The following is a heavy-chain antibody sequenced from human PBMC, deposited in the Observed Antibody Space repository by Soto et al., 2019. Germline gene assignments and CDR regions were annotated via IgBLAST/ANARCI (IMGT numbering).Heavy chain of an antibody. J-gene: IGHJ4*02. Sequence: SDPLSLTCTVPCDSITSSSHYWGWICRRPGKGLECIANIYYDGNTYYNPSLKSRVAISLDTSKNQFSLRLNSVTAADTAVYYCARSSIEPRVFMYPFDSWGQGTLVTVS. V-gene: IGHV4-39*01. D-gene: IGHD6-6*01. CDR1: CDSITSSSHY. CDR2: IYYDGNT. CDR3: ARSSIEPRVFMYPFDS.